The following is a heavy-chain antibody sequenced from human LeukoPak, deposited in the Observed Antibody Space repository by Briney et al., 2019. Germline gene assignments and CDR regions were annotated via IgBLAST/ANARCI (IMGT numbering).Heavy chain of an antibody. Sequence: SETLSLTCTVSGGSISSSSYYWGWIRQPPGKGLEWIGSIYYSGSTYYNPSLKSRVTISVDTSKNQFSLKLSSVTAADTAVYYCARDVGYCSGGSCYRFDYWGQGTLVTVSS. CDR2: IYYSGST. CDR3: ARDVGYCSGGSCYRFDY. CDR1: GGSISSSSYY. D-gene: IGHD2-15*01. J-gene: IGHJ4*02. V-gene: IGHV4-39*07.